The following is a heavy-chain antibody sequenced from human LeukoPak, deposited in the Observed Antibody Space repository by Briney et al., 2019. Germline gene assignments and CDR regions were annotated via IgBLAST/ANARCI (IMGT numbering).Heavy chain of an antibody. CDR3: ARGMVVTAIRIPYYYYYMDV. Sequence: ASVKVSCKASGYTFTSYDINWVRQAPGQGLEWMGWMNPNSGNTGYAQKFPGGVTMTRNTSICTAYMELSSLRSEDTAVYYCARGMVVTAIRIPYYYYYMDVWGKGTTVTVSS. CDR2: MNPNSGNT. V-gene: IGHV1-8*01. J-gene: IGHJ6*03. D-gene: IGHD2-21*02. CDR1: GYTFTSYD.